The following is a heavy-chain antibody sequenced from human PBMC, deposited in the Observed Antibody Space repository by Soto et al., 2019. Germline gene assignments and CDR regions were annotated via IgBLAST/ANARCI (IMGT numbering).Heavy chain of an antibody. J-gene: IGHJ1*01. CDR1: GFTFDDYA. CDR3: AKDAGRCSGGSCYSYFQH. CDR2: ISWNSGSI. D-gene: IGHD2-15*01. Sequence: EVQLVESGGGLVQPGRSLRLSCAASGFTFDDYAMHWVRQAPGKGLVWVSGISWNSGSIGYADSVRGRFTISKDNAKNSLYLKMNSRRAEDTALYYCAKDAGRCSGGSCYSYFQHWGQGTLVTVSS. V-gene: IGHV3-9*01.